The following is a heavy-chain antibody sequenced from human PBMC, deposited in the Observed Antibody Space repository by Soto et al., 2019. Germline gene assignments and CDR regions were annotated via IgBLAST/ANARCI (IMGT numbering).Heavy chain of an antibody. CDR3: ARDRGSSGWQPDWYFDL. Sequence: VQLVESGGGLIQPGGSLRLSCPASGFTVSSNSMSWVRQAPGKGLEWVSVIYSGGSTYYADSVKGRFTISRDNSKNPLYLQRNSLRAEDTAVYYCARDRGSSGWQPDWYFDLWGRGTLVTVSS. CDR1: GFTVSSNS. CDR2: IYSGGST. J-gene: IGHJ2*01. V-gene: IGHV3-53*01. D-gene: IGHD6-19*01.